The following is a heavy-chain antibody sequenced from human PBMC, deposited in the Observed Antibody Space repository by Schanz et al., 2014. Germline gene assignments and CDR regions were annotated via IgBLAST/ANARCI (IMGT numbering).Heavy chain of an antibody. Sequence: QVQLIQSGAEVKKPGASVKVSCKASGGTFSSYSISWVRQAPGQGLEWLGWISGSNGNTNYTQKFQGRVTVTRDTSTSTVYMELNSLRSEDTAVYYCARTIAYGGSSGYFDYWGQGTLVTVSS. V-gene: IGHV1-18*01. CDR2: ISGSNGNT. CDR1: GGTFSSYS. D-gene: IGHD4-17*01. J-gene: IGHJ4*02. CDR3: ARTIAYGGSSGYFDY.